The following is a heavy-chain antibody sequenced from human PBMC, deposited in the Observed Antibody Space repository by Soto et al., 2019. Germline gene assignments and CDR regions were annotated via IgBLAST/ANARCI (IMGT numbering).Heavy chain of an antibody. V-gene: IGHV1-69*13. J-gene: IGHJ6*02. D-gene: IGHD2-15*01. CDR3: ARGDGGTGEVAYYYYYYGMDV. Sequence: SVKVSCKASGGTFSSYAFNWVRQAPGQGLEWMGGIIPIFGTPKYAQKFQGRVTITADESTSTAYMELSSLRSEDTAVYYCARGDGGTGEVAYYYYYYGMDVWGQGTTVTVSS. CDR1: GGTFSSYA. CDR2: IIPIFGTP.